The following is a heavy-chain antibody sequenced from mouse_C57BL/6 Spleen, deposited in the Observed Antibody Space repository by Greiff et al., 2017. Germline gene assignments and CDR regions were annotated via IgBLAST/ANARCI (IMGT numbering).Heavy chain of an antibody. D-gene: IGHD2-3*01. CDR1: GFSLSTSNMG. J-gene: IGHJ4*01. CDR3: AQIAGWLPYAMDY. V-gene: IGHV8-5*01. Sequence: QVTLKVSGPGLLQPSQTLSLTCSFSGFSLSTSNMGIGWIRQPSGKGLEWLAHIWWNDDKYYNPSLKSLPTISKDTSNNQLFLKITSVDTADTATYYCAQIAGWLPYAMDYWGQGTSVTVSS. CDR2: IWWNDDK.